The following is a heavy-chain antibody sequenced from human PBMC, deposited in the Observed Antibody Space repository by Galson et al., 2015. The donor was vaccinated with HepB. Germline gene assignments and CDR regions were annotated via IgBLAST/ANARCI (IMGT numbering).Heavy chain of an antibody. D-gene: IGHD2-2*01. CDR1: GFTFSSYA. CDR3: ARPYCSSTSCYGFYYYYGMDV. CDR2: ISYDGSNK. V-gene: IGHV3-30-3*01. J-gene: IGHJ6*02. Sequence: SLRLSCAASGFTFSSYAMHWVRQAPGKGLEWVAVISYDGSNKYYADSVKGRFTISRDNSKNTLYLQMNSLRAEDTAVYCCARPYCSSTSCYGFYYYYGMDVWGQGTTVTVSS.